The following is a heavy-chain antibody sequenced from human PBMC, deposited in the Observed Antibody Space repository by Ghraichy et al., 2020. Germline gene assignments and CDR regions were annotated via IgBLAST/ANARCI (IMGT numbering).Heavy chain of an antibody. Sequence: EALNISCTVSGGSVSSGSYYWSWIRQPPGKGLEWIGYIYYSGSTNYNPSLKSRVTISVDTSKNQFSLKLSSVTAADTAVYYCARVTVVVPAAIGAYYYYGMDVWGQGTTVTVSS. CDR1: GGSVSSGSYY. D-gene: IGHD2-2*01. V-gene: IGHV4-61*01. J-gene: IGHJ6*02. CDR3: ARVTVVVPAAIGAYYYYGMDV. CDR2: IYYSGST.